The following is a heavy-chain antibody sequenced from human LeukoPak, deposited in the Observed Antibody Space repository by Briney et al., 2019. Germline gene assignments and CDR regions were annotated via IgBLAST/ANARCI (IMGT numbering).Heavy chain of an antibody. J-gene: IGHJ4*02. Sequence: ASVKVSCKVSGYTLTELSMHWVRQAPGKGLEWMGGFDPEDGETIYAQKFQGRVTMTEDTSTDTAYMELSSLRSEDTAVYYCATTLGPFGELHYWGQGTLDTVSS. CDR1: GYTLTELS. D-gene: IGHD3-10*01. CDR2: FDPEDGET. V-gene: IGHV1-24*01. CDR3: ATTLGPFGELHY.